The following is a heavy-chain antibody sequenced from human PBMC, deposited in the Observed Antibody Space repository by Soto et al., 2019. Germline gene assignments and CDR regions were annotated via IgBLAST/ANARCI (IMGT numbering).Heavy chain of an antibody. CDR2: ISSSGSTI. Sequence: PGGSLRLSCAASGFTFSDYYMSWIRQAPGKGLEWVSYISSSGSTIYYADSVKGRFTISRDNAKNSLYLQMNSLRAEDPSVFFCARRDSPYAFDIWGQGSMVTVSS. CDR1: GFTFSDYY. CDR3: ARRDSPYAFDI. J-gene: IGHJ3*02. V-gene: IGHV3-11*01.